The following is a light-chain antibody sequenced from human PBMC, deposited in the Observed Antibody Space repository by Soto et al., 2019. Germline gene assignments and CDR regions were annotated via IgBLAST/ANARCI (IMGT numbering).Light chain of an antibody. J-gene: IGLJ2*01. Sequence: QSALTQPASVSGSPGQSITFSCTGTSSDVGGYNFVSWYQHHPGKAPKLIIYVVSNRPSGVSNRFSASQSGNTASLTISGLKAEDDADYYCSSYTNSSTLVGFGGGTKLTVL. V-gene: IGLV2-14*03. CDR2: VVS. CDR1: SSDVGGYNF. CDR3: SSYTNSSTLVG.